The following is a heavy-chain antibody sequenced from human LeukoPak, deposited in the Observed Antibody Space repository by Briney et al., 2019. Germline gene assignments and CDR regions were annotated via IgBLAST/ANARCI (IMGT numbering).Heavy chain of an antibody. CDR1: GYTFTSYG. Sequence: GASVKVSCKASGYTFTSYGISWVRQAPGQGLEWMGWINPNSGGTNYAQKLQGRVTMTRDTSISTAYMELSRLRSDDTAVYYCARGYYYDSSGYFDLDYWGQGTLVTVSS. J-gene: IGHJ4*02. CDR2: INPNSGGT. V-gene: IGHV1-2*02. D-gene: IGHD3-22*01. CDR3: ARGYYYDSSGYFDLDY.